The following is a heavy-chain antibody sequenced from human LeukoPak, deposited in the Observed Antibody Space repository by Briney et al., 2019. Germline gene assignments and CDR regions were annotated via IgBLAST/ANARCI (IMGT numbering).Heavy chain of an antibody. V-gene: IGHV1-18*01. CDR1: GYTFISYG. Sequence: GASVTVSCKTSGYTFISYGVGWVRQAPGPGLGWMGWISIYGGRTNYAQNLQGRVTITTDTSTTTVYMELRSLKSDDTAVYYCARPNTDSAGYYFDYWGQGTLVTVSS. CDR2: ISIYGGRT. CDR3: ARPNTDSAGYYFDY. J-gene: IGHJ4*02. D-gene: IGHD6-13*01.